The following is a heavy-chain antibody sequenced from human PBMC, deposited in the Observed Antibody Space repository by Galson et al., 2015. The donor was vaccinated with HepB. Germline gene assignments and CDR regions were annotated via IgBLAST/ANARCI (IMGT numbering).Heavy chain of an antibody. D-gene: IGHD3-22*01. CDR3: ARVIGDFHAFDT. J-gene: IGHJ3*02. CDR1: GYTFTSYG. Sequence: SVKVSCKASGYTFTSYGISWVRQAPGQGLEWMGWINPDSGGTTYAQKFQGGVTMSRDTSITTAYMELSRLTSDDTAVYYCARVIGDFHAFDTWGQGTMVTASA. CDR2: INPDSGGT. V-gene: IGHV1-2*02.